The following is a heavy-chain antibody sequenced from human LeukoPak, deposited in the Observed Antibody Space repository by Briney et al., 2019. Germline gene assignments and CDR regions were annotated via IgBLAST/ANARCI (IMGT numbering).Heavy chain of an antibody. V-gene: IGHV3-48*04. D-gene: IGHD2-2*01. Sequence: GGSLRLSCAASGFTFSSYSMNWVRQAPWKGLEWVSDISSSSSTMYYADSVKGRFTISRDNAKNSLYLQMNSLRAEDTAVYYCARDISYCSSTSCYLLGQSTASTPWFDPWGQGTLVTVSS. CDR3: ARDISYCSSTSCYLLGQSTASTPWFDP. CDR1: GFTFSSYS. J-gene: IGHJ5*02. CDR2: ISSSSSTM.